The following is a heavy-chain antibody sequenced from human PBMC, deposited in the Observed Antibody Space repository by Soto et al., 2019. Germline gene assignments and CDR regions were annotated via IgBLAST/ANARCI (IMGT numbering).Heavy chain of an antibody. CDR3: ANAYCGGDCYSLTYYYNGMDV. CDR2: ISYDGSNK. CDR1: GFTFSTYA. Sequence: GGSLRLSCAASGFTFSTYAMHWVRQAPGKGLEWVAVISYDGSNKYYADSVKGRFTISRDNSKNTLYLQMNSLRAEDTAVYYCANAYCGGDCYSLTYYYNGMDVWGQGTTVTVSS. D-gene: IGHD2-21*02. V-gene: IGHV3-30-3*01. J-gene: IGHJ6*02.